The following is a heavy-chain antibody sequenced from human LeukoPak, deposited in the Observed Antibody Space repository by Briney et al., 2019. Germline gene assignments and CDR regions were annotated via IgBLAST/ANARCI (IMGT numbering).Heavy chain of an antibody. CDR1: GDFISGSY. D-gene: IGHD7-27*01. J-gene: IGHJ4*02. V-gene: IGHV4-4*07. CDR2: VYTTGTT. CDR3: ATVSGAGGFLHK. Sequence: TSETLSLTCTVSGDFISGSYWSWVRQPAGKGLEWIGRVYTTGTTNFNPSLKSRLTMSVDASKKQLYLRLNSVTAADTAIYFCATVSGAGGFLHKWGQGILVTVSS.